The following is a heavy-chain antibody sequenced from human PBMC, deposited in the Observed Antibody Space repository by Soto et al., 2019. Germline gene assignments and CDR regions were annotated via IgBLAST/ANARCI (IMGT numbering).Heavy chain of an antibody. CDR3: AKDTAPLYYDFWSGYEGPNYGMDV. D-gene: IGHD3-3*01. CDR1: GFTFSSYG. Sequence: PGGSLRLSCAASGFTFSSYGMHWVRQAPGKGLEWVAVISYDGSNKYYADSVKGRFTISRDNSKNTLYLQMNSLRVEDTAVYYCAKDTAPLYYDFWSGYEGPNYGMDVWGQGTTVTVSS. V-gene: IGHV3-30*18. J-gene: IGHJ6*02. CDR2: ISYDGSNK.